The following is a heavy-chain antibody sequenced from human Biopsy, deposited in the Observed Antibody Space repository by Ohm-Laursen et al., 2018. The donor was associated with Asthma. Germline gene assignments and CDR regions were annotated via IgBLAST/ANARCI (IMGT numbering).Heavy chain of an antibody. CDR1: GFTFRAHA. J-gene: IGHJ4*02. V-gene: IGHV3-23*01. CDR2: ISGNSGIT. Sequence: SLRLSYAASGFTFRAHAMSWVRQAPGKGLEWVSTISGNSGITHYADSVKGRFTISRDNSQNTLYLHMDSLSAEDTAVYYCAKDRSGTWYGFDYWGQGTLVTASS. CDR3: AKDRSGTWYGFDY. D-gene: IGHD6-13*01.